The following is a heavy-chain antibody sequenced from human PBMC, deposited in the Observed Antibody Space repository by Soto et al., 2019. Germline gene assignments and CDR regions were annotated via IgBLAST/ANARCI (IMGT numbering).Heavy chain of an antibody. Sequence: VGSLRLSCAASRFTFSTYEMNWVRQAPGKGLEWVSYISTSGSSYIYYADSVKGRFTISRDNAKNSLYLQMNSLRAEDTAVYYCASQAVRYYDFWSGYYPHDAFDIWGQGTMVTVSS. D-gene: IGHD3-3*01. CDR3: ASQAVRYYDFWSGYYPHDAFDI. CDR2: ISTSGSSYI. V-gene: IGHV3-21*01. CDR1: RFTFSTYE. J-gene: IGHJ3*02.